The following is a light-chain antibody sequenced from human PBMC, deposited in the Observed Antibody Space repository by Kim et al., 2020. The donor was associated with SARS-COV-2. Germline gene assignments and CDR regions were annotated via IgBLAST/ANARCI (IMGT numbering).Light chain of an antibody. CDR3: QQSYGTPPT. Sequence: SASLGDSVTITCRASQSLSRYLNWYQQKPGKAPKLLISAASSLQSGVPSRFSGSGSGTDFTLTISSLQPEDFATYYCQQSYGTPPTFGQGTKLEI. V-gene: IGKV1-39*01. CDR1: QSLSRY. J-gene: IGKJ2*01. CDR2: AAS.